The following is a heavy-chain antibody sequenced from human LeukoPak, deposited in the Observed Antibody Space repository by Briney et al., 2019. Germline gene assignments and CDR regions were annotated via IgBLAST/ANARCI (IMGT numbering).Heavy chain of an antibody. D-gene: IGHD2-21*02. J-gene: IGHJ4*02. CDR1: GYSFTSYW. CDR3: ARLSYCGGDCHYNSYFDF. CDR2: TYPGDSET. Sequence: GESLKISCKGSGYSFTSYWIGWVRQMPGKGLEWMGITYPGDSETRYSPSFHGQVTISADKSISTAYLQWSSLQASDSAMYYCARLSYCGGDCHYNSYFDFWGQGTLVSVSS. V-gene: IGHV5-51*01.